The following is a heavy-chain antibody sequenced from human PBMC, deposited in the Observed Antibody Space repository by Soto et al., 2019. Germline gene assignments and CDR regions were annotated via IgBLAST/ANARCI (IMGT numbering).Heavy chain of an antibody. Sequence: ASVKVSCKASGYTFTGYYMHWVRQAPGQGLEWMGWINPNSGGTNYAQKFQGRVTMTRDTSISTAYMELSRLRSDDTAVYYCARVLGLYYYYYGMDVWGQGTTVTV. V-gene: IGHV1-2*02. CDR1: GYTFTGYY. D-gene: IGHD3-16*01. CDR3: ARVLGLYYYYYGMDV. CDR2: INPNSGGT. J-gene: IGHJ6*02.